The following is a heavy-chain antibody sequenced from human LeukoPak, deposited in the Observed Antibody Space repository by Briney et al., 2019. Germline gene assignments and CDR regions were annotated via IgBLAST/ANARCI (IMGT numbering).Heavy chain of an antibody. CDR3: ARASRDYDILTGYYGGDFDY. D-gene: IGHD3-9*01. V-gene: IGHV4-59*01. J-gene: IGHJ4*02. Sequence: SETLSLTCTVSGGSISSYYWSWIRQPPGKGLEWIGYIYYSGSTNYNPSLKSRVAISVDTSKNQFSLKLSSVTAADTDVYYCARASRDYDILTGYYGGDFDYWGQGTLVTVSS. CDR1: GGSISSYY. CDR2: IYYSGST.